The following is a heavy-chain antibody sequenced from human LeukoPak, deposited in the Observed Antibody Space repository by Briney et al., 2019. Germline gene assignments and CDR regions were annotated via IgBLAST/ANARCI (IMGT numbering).Heavy chain of an antibody. V-gene: IGHV3-23*01. CDR1: GFTVSSNY. CDR3: AKDPGYYDSSGYLFFDY. Sequence: GGSLRLSCAASGFTVSSNYMSWVRQAPGKGLEWVSAISGSGGSTYYADSVKGRFTISRDNSKNTLYLQMNSLRAEDTAVYYCAKDPGYYDSSGYLFFDYWGQGTLVTVSS. J-gene: IGHJ4*02. CDR2: ISGSGGST. D-gene: IGHD3-22*01.